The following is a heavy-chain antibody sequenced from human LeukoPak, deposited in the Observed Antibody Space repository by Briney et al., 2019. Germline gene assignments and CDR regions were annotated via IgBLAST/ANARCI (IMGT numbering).Heavy chain of an antibody. CDR1: RFTFSNAW. D-gene: IGHD6-13*01. CDR2: IKSKTDGGTT. Sequence: GGSLRLSCAASRFTFSNAWMSWVRQAPGKGLEWVGRIKSKTDGGTTDYPAPVKGRFTISRDDSKNTLYLQMNSLKTEDSYDYYCTTGRAAAYYYGVDVWGQGTAVTVSS. V-gene: IGHV3-15*01. CDR3: TTGRAAAYYYGVDV. J-gene: IGHJ6*02.